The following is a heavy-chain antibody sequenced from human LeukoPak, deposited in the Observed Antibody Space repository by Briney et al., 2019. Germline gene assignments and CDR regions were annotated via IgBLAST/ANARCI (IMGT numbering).Heavy chain of an antibody. CDR1: GFTFSTYA. J-gene: IGHJ4*02. V-gene: IGHV3-23*01. CDR3: AREESGYGVRN. D-gene: IGHD4-17*01. CDR2: IGGSGGDT. Sequence: GGSLRLSCVVSGFTFSTYAMSWVRQAPGKGLEWVSGIGGSGGDTFYADSVRGRFTVSRDNSKNTLFLQIDSLRAEDTAVYYCAREESGYGVRNWGQGTLVTVSS.